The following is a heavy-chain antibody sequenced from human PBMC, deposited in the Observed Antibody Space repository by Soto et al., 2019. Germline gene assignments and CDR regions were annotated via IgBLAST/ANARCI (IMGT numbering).Heavy chain of an antibody. CDR3: VRHYCGVEWDWFDP. CDR1: GGSISSGGYY. J-gene: IGHJ5*02. V-gene: IGHV4-31*02. CDR2: IYYSGST. D-gene: IGHD3-10*01. Sequence: NPSETLSLTCTVSGGSISSGGYYWSWIRQHPGKGLEWIGYIYYSGSTYYNPSLKSRVTISVDTSKNQFSLKLSSVTAADTAVYYCVRHYCGVEWDWFDPWGQGTPVTGSS.